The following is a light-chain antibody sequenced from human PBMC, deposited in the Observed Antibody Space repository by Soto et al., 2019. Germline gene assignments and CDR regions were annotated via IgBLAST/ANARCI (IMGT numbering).Light chain of an antibody. Sequence: QSVLTQTPSASATPGQRVTISCSGSSSNVGSYSVYWFQHLPGTAPKLLIYSDSKRPSGVPDRFSGSKSGTSASLAISGLRSEDEADYYCAAWDNSLRVWVFGGGTKLTVL. J-gene: IGLJ3*02. CDR3: AAWDNSLRVWV. CDR1: SSNVGSYS. CDR2: SDS. V-gene: IGLV1-47*01.